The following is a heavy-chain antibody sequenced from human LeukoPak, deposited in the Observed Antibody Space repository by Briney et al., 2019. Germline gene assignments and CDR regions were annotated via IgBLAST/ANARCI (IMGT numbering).Heavy chain of an antibody. CDR2: IYYSGST. J-gene: IGHJ4*02. CDR3: ARGGDYAPFDY. Sequence: SETLSLTCTVSGGSISSSSYYWGWIRQPPGKGLEWIGSIYYSGSTYYNPFLKSRVTISVDTSKNQFSLKLSSVTAEDTAVYYCARGGDYAPFDYWGQGTLVTVSS. CDR1: GGSISSSSYY. V-gene: IGHV4-39*07. D-gene: IGHD4-17*01.